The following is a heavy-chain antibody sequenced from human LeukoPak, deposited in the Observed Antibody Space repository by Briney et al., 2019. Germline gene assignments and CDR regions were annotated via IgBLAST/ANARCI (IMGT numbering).Heavy chain of an antibody. CDR1: GFTFSSYW. CDR2: INHSGST. J-gene: IGHJ4*02. V-gene: IGHV4-34*01. CDR3: ARGQQLVHY. D-gene: IGHD6-13*01. Sequence: GSLRLSCAASGFTFSSYWMSWIRQPPGKGLEWIGEINHSGSTNYNPSLKSRVTISVDTSKNQFSLKLSSVTAADTAVYYCARGQQLVHYWGQGTLVTVSS.